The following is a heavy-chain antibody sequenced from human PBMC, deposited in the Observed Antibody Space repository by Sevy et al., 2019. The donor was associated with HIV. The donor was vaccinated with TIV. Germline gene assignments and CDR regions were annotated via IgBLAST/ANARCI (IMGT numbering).Heavy chain of an antibody. CDR2: IYYSGST. J-gene: IGHJ6*02. D-gene: IGHD6-13*01. CDR1: GGSISSGGYY. Sequence: SETLSLTCTVSGGSISSGGYYWSWIRQHPRKGLEWIGYIYYSGSTYYNPSLKSRVTISVDTSKNQFSLKLSSVTAADTAVYYCARDKVAAAGFHYYGMDVWGQGTTVTVSS. V-gene: IGHV4-31*03. CDR3: ARDKVAAAGFHYYGMDV.